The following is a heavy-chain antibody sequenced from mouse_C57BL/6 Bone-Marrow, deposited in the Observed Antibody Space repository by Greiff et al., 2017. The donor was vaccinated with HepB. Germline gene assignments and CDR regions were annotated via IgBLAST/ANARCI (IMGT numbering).Heavy chain of an antibody. CDR3: TGGATVVPYAMDY. V-gene: IGHV6-3*01. Sequence: EVHLVESGGGLVQPGGSMKLSCVASGFTFSNYWMNWVRQSPEKGLEWVAQIRLKSDNYATHYAESVKGRFTISRDDSKSSVYLQMNNLRAEDTGIYYCTGGATVVPYAMDYWGQGTSVTVSS. J-gene: IGHJ4*01. D-gene: IGHD1-1*01. CDR2: IRLKSDNYAT. CDR1: GFTFSNYW.